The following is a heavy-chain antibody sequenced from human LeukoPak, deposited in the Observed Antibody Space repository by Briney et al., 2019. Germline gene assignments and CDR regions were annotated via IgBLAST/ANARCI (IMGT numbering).Heavy chain of an antibody. CDR1: GGSISSYY. D-gene: IGHD6-19*01. CDR2: IYYSGST. Sequence: SETLSLTCTVSGGSISSYYWSWIRQPPGKGLEWIGYIYYSGSTNYNPSLKSRVTISVDTSKNQFSLKLSSVTAADTAAYYCARYGGSGWYYFDYWGQGTLVTVSS. V-gene: IGHV4-59*08. J-gene: IGHJ4*02. CDR3: ARYGGSGWYYFDY.